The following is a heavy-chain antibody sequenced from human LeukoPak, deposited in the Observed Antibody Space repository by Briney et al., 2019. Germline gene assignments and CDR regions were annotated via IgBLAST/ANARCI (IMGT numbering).Heavy chain of an antibody. J-gene: IGHJ5*02. CDR1: GDYISSGSYY. V-gene: IGHV4-61*02. CDR2: VSRSGST. D-gene: IGHD3-10*01. CDR3: ARDIWGSGSYHNWFDP. Sequence: SETLSLTCSVSGDYISSGSYYWSWIRQPAGKGLEWIGRVSRSGSTNYNPSLRSRVTISVDTSKNLFSLNLTPVTAADTAVYFCARDIWGSGSYHNWFDPWGQGTPVTVSS.